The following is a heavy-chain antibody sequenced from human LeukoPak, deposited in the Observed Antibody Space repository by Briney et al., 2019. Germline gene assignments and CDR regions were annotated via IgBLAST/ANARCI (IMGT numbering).Heavy chain of an antibody. CDR1: GGSISSYY. V-gene: IGHV4-4*07. Sequence: PSETLSLTCTVSGGSISSYYWSWIRQPAGKGLEWIGRIYTSGSTNYNPSLKSRVTISVDTSKNQFSLKLSSVTAADTAVYYCARGGNIGYCSSTSRHTDYFDYWGQGTLVTVSS. J-gene: IGHJ4*02. CDR3: ARGGNIGYCSSTSRHTDYFDY. D-gene: IGHD2-2*01. CDR2: IYTSGST.